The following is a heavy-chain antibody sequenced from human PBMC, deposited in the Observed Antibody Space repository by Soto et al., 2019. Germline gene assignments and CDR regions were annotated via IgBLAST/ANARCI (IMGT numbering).Heavy chain of an antibody. CDR2: MNPNSGDT. Sequence: QVQLVQSGAEVKKPGASVKASCKASGYTFTNYDINWVRQTTGQGLEWLGWMNPNSGDTGYAQKFQGRVTMTRNAAISTAYMELSSLTFEDTAIYSCARAPRNWGFDFWGQGTLVTVSS. CDR1: GYTFTNYD. V-gene: IGHV1-8*01. J-gene: IGHJ4*02. D-gene: IGHD7-27*01. CDR3: ARAPRNWGFDF.